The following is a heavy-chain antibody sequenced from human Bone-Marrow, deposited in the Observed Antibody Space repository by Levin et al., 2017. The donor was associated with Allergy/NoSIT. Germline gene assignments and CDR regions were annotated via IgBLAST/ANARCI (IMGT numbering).Heavy chain of an antibody. CDR2: ISIEGDKK. Sequence: LSLTCEASGFTFSHYAMHWVRQSPGKGLEWVAVISIEGDKKYYSDSVKGRFTVSRDNSKNMLHLQMNGLRPDDTAVYFCARVAAAGTTSFAFDIWGQGTNATVSS. D-gene: IGHD6-13*01. V-gene: IGHV3-30*03. CDR3: ARVAAAGTTSFAFDI. CDR1: GFTFSHYA. J-gene: IGHJ3*02.